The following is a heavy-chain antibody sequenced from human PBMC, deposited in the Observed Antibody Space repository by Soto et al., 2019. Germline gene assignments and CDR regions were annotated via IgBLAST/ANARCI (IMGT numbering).Heavy chain of an antibody. V-gene: IGHV4-31*03. D-gene: IGHD3-10*01. CDR1: GGSISSGGYY. Sequence: SETLSLTCTVSGGSISSGGYYWSWIRQHPGKGLEWIGYIYYSGSTYYNPSLKSRVTISVDTSKNQFSLKLGSVTAADTAVYYCARDRKRVYYGSGTKPPPEYGMDVWGQGTTVTVSS. CDR3: ARDRKRVYYGSGTKPPPEYGMDV. J-gene: IGHJ6*02. CDR2: IYYSGST.